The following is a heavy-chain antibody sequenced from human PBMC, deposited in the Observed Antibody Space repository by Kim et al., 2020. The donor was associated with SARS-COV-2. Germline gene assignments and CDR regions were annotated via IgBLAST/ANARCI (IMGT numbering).Heavy chain of an antibody. Sequence: SSSYQSYADTVEVRFNISRDNAKNSLYLQMNSLRADDTAVYYCALWSMGYWGQGTLVTVSS. V-gene: IGHV3-21*01. J-gene: IGHJ4*02. D-gene: IGHD2-21*01. CDR3: ALWSMGY. CDR2: SSSYQ.